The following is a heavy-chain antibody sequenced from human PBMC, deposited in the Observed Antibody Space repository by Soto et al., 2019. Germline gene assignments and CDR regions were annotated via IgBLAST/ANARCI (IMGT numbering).Heavy chain of an antibody. CDR2: LSGSDGST. CDR1: GFMFNTYA. J-gene: IGHJ6*02. CDR3: TRAHILCRGSYSTYDYCPLDV. V-gene: IGHV3-23*01. D-gene: IGHD1-26*01. Sequence: EVHLSESGGGLIQPGGALRLSCAASGFMFNTYALSWVRQAPGRGPEWVSGLSGSDGSTSYADSVKGRFTISRDNSRNTLYLQMNSLRPEDTAVYYCTRAHILCRGSYSTYDYCPLDVWGQGTTVTVSS.